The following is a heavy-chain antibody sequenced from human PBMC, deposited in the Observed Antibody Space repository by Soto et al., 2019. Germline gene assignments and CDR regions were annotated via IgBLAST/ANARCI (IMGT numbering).Heavy chain of an antibody. D-gene: IGHD3-10*01. Sequence: SETLSLTCGVYGGSFRNYYWIWVRQPPGKGLEWIGEVNHSGEATYNPSLQSRVSISLDTSNNHFSLKMTSVTAADTAIYFCAREERFPRYWFDPWGQGNQVTVSS. CDR2: VNHSGEA. CDR3: AREERFPRYWFDP. CDR1: GGSFRNYY. J-gene: IGHJ5*02. V-gene: IGHV4-34*01.